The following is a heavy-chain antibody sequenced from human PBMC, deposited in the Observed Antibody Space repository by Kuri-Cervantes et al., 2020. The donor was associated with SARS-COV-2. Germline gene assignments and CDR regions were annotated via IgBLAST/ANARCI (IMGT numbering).Heavy chain of an antibody. V-gene: IGHV3-7*03. CDR2: IDQDGYEK. CDR3: ARPSLNTGSYFPD. J-gene: IGHJ4*02. D-gene: IGHD1-26*01. Sequence: GESLKISCAASGFTFSSYWMGWARQAPGKGMEWVANIDQDGYEKYFVDSVKGRFSISRDNAKNSLFLQMNSLRAEDTAIYFCARPSLNTGSYFPDWGQGTLVTVSS. CDR1: GFTFSSYW.